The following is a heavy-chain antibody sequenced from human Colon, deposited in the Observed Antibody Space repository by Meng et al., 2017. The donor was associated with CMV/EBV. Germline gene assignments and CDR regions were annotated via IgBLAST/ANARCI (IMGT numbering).Heavy chain of an antibody. CDR2: INEYGTLT. V-gene: IGHV3-7*04. J-gene: IGHJ4*02. Sequence: GESLKISCAASGFTFSRSWMSWVRQAPGKGPEWVANINEYGTLTHYVDSVKGRFTIYRDNTQNSLYLQMNSLRGDDTAVYYCEGGDGYWGQGTLVTVSS. CDR1: GFTFSRSW. CDR3: EGGDGY.